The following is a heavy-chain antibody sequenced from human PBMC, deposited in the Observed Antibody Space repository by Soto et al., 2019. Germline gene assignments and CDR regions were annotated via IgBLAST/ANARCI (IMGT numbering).Heavy chain of an antibody. CDR1: GFTFSSYW. Sequence: GESLKISCAASGFTFSSYWMSWVRQAPGKGLEWVANIKQDGSEKYYVDSVKGRFTISRDNAKNSLYLQMNSLRAEDTAVYYCARDSSSHSYYYYYYYMDVWGKGTTVTVSS. CDR3: ARDSSSHSYYYYYYYMDV. D-gene: IGHD6-13*01. J-gene: IGHJ6*03. CDR2: IKQDGSEK. V-gene: IGHV3-7*01.